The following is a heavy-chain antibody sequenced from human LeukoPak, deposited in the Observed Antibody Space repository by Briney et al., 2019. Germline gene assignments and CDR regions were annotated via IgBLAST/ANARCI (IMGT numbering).Heavy chain of an antibody. CDR1: GGSISTYY. D-gene: IGHD3-16*01. CDR2: IYYSGST. V-gene: IGHV4-59*05. CDR3: ARHWGEPYSSLDY. J-gene: IGHJ4*02. Sequence: SETLSLTCIVSGGSISTYYWNWIRQPPGKGLEWIGSIYYSGSTYYNPSLESRVTISVDTSKNQFSLKLSSVTAADTAVYYCARHWGEPYSSLDYWGQGTLVTVSS.